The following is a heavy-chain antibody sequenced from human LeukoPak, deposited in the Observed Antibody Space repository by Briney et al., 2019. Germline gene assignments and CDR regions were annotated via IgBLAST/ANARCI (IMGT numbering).Heavy chain of an antibody. CDR1: GFTFSGYA. J-gene: IGHJ4*02. Sequence: EGSLRLSCAASGFTFSGYAMDWVRQAPGKGLEWVSAISGSGGSTYYADSVKGRFTISRDNSKNTLYLQMNSLRAEDTAVYYCAKVPRLWFGELPYYFDYWGQGTLVTVSS. CDR2: ISGSGGST. V-gene: IGHV3-23*01. D-gene: IGHD3-10*01. CDR3: AKVPRLWFGELPYYFDY.